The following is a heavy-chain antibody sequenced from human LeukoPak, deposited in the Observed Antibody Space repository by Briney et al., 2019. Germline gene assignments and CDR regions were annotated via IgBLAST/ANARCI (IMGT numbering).Heavy chain of an antibody. V-gene: IGHV1-2*06. CDR3: ASLEYQLYGMDV. D-gene: IGHD2-2*01. CDR1: GYTFTGYY. J-gene: IGHJ6*02. Sequence: PWASVKVSCKASGYTFTGYYMHWVRQAPGQGLEWMGRINPNSGGTNYAQKFQGRVTMTRDTSISTAYMELSRLRSDDTAEYYCASLEYQLYGMDVWGQGTTVTVSS. CDR2: INPNSGGT.